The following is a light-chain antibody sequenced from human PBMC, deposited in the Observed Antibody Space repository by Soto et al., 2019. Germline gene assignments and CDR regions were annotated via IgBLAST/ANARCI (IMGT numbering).Light chain of an antibody. V-gene: IGKV1-5*03. Sequence: DIQMTQSPSTLSASVGDRVTITCRASESISSWLAWYQQKPGKAPKLLIYKASSLESGVPSMFSGSGSGTEFTLTISSLQPDDFATYYCQQSFTFGPGTNVDIK. CDR3: QQSFT. CDR2: KAS. CDR1: ESISSW. J-gene: IGKJ3*01.